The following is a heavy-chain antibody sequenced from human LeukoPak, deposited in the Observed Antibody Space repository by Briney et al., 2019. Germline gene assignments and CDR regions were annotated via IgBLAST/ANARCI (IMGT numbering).Heavy chain of an antibody. CDR1: GGSISSGGYY. CDR2: IYYSGST. J-gene: IGHJ5*02. CDR3: ARVAPDNWFDP. V-gene: IGHV4-31*03. Sequence: PSETLSLTCTVSGGSISSGGYYWSWIRQHPGKGLEWIGYIYYSGSTYYNPSLKSRVTISVDTSKNQFSLKLNSVTAADTAVYYCARVAPDNWFDPWGQGTLVTVYS. D-gene: IGHD5-12*01.